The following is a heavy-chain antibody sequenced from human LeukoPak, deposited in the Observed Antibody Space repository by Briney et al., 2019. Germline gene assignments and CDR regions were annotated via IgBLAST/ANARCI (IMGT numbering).Heavy chain of an antibody. V-gene: IGHV4-34*01. CDR1: GGSFSGYY. Sequence: SETPSLTCAVYGGSFSGYYWSWIRQPPGKGLEWIGEINHSGSTNYNPSLKSRVTISVDTSKNQFSLKLSSVTAADTAVYYCAREVVRGVYYYYGMDVWGKGTTVTVSS. D-gene: IGHD3-10*01. CDR2: INHSGST. CDR3: AREVVRGVYYYYGMDV. J-gene: IGHJ6*04.